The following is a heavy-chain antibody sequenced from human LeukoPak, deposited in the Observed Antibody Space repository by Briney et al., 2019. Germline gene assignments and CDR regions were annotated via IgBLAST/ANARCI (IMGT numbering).Heavy chain of an antibody. CDR2: ISTYSANA. D-gene: IGHD6-19*01. CDR3: ALSGTRYNSAWCRI. CDR1: GYLFISHG. V-gene: IGHV1-18*01. Sequence: GASVKVSCKASGYLFISHGLTWVRQAPGQGLEWMGWISTYSANATYAQNFQGRVTMTTDTSTETAYLELSSLRSDDTAVYYCALSGTRYNSAWCRIRGQGTLVTVSS. J-gene: IGHJ4*02.